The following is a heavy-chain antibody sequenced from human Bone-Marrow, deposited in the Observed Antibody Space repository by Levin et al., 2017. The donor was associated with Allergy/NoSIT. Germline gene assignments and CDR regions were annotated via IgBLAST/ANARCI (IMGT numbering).Heavy chain of an antibody. D-gene: IGHD1-7*01. V-gene: IGHV1-18*01. CDR2: DSGYNGGT. CDR1: GSTFSNSG. J-gene: IGHJ4*02. CDR3: VKDWDYKVDY. Sequence: GESLKISCKTSGSTFSNSGVSWVRLAPGQGLEWMGWDSGYNGGTNYAQNFQGRVTMTTDTSTTTAYMEIRSLTSDDTALYYCVKDWDYKVDYWGQGTLVTVSS.